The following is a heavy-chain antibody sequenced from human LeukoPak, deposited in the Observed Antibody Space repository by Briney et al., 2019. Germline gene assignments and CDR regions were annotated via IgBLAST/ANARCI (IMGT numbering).Heavy chain of an antibody. D-gene: IGHD2-2*01. CDR3: ARDRDIVVVPTRLDY. V-gene: IGHV3-30*07. Sequence: DSVKGRFTISRDNSKNTLYLQMNSLRDEDTAVYYCARDRDIVVVPTRLDYWGQGTLVTVSS. J-gene: IGHJ4*02.